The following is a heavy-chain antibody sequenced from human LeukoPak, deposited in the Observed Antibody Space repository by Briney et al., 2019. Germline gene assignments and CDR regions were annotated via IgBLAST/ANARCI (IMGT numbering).Heavy chain of an antibody. Sequence: GGSLRLSCVASGFTFSSYWMSWVRQAPGKGLEWVANINQDGSEKYDVDSAKGRFTISRDNAKNSLYLQMKSLRVEDTAMYYCASGCSGGSCYLYWFDPWGQGTLVTVSS. V-gene: IGHV3-7*01. D-gene: IGHD2-15*01. J-gene: IGHJ5*02. CDR3: ASGCSGGSCYLYWFDP. CDR2: INQDGSEK. CDR1: GFTFSSYW.